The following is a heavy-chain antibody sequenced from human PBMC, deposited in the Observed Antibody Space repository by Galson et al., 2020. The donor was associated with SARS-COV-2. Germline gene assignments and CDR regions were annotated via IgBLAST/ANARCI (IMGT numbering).Heavy chain of an antibody. D-gene: IGHD3-10*01. V-gene: IGHV1-69*06. Sequence: SVKVSCKASGGTFNSYAVTWVRQAPGQGLEWMGGIIPIFGSSNYAQKFQGRVTITADKSTGTAYMELSNLRSEDTAVYYCARGPWGPGWFDPWGQGTLVTVSS. J-gene: IGHJ5*02. CDR3: ARGPWGPGWFDP. CDR1: GGTFNSYA. CDR2: IIPIFGSS.